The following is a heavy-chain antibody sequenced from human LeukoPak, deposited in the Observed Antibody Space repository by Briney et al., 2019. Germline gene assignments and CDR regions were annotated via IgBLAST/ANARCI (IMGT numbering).Heavy chain of an antibody. V-gene: IGHV3-30*02. CDR1: GFTFSSYG. CDR2: IRYDGSNK. Sequence: GGSLRLSCAASGFTFSSYGMHWVRQAPGKGLEWVAFIRYDGSNKYYADSVKGRFTISRDNSKNTLYLQMNSLRAEDTAAYYCVRGRGAGPGAHFDYWGQGTLVTVSS. D-gene: IGHD3-10*01. CDR3: VRGRGAGPGAHFDY. J-gene: IGHJ4*02.